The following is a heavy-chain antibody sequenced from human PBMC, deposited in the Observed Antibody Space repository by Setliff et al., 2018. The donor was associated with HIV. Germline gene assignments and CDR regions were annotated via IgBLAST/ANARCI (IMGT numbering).Heavy chain of an antibody. CDR3: ATGIPSDLDY. CDR1: GYRFIGHY. CDR2: INPETGDP. J-gene: IGHJ4*01. V-gene: IGHV1-2*02. D-gene: IGHD2-21*01. Sequence: ASVKVSCKTSGYRFIGHYLHWVRLAPGQGPEWVGWINPETGDPNYAQKFRGIVLMHRDTSITTAFLHVAKLTSDDTAIYYCATGIPSDLDYWGQGTLVTVSS.